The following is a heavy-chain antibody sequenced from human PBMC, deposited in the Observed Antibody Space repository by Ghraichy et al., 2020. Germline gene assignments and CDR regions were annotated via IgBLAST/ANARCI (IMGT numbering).Heavy chain of an antibody. Sequence: GGSLRLSCAASGFTFTTYYMTWVRQAPGKGLEWVSSISSGGTHMYYADSLKGRFTVSRDNAKNSLFLQMNRLRAEDTAVYYCARVMGQYDSYAYDYWGQGTRVTGSS. CDR3: ARVMGQYDSYAYDY. J-gene: IGHJ4*02. CDR2: ISSGGTHM. D-gene: IGHD3-16*01. CDR1: GFTFTTYY. V-gene: IGHV3-21*01.